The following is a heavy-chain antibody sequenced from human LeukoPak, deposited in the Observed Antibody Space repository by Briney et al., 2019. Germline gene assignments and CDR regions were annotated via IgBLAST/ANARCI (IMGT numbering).Heavy chain of an antibody. D-gene: IGHD3-10*01. CDR3: AGFRGGLGYYYYYYGMDV. CDR1: GGSFSGYY. Sequence: SETLSLTCAVYGGSFSGYYWSWIRQPPGKGLEWIGEINHSGSTNYNPSLKSRVTISVDTSKNQFSLKLSSVTAADTAVYYCAGFRGGLGYYYYYYGMDVWGQRTTVTVSS. CDR2: INHSGST. V-gene: IGHV4-34*01. J-gene: IGHJ6*02.